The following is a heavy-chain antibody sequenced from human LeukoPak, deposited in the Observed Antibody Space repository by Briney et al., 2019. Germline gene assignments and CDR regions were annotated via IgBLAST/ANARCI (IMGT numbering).Heavy chain of an antibody. J-gene: IGHJ4*02. CDR2: INPDSGGT. D-gene: IGHD6-19*01. Sequence: ASVKVSCKASGYTFTGYYMHWVRQAPGQGLEWMGWINPDSGGTNYAQKFQGRVTMTRDTSISTAYMELSRLRSDDSAVYYCASVYSSGWNFEHWGQGTLVTVSS. CDR1: GYTFTGYY. CDR3: ASVYSSGWNFEH. V-gene: IGHV1-2*02.